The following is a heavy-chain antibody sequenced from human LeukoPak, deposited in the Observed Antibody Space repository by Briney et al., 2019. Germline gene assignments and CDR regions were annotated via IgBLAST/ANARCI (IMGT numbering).Heavy chain of an antibody. CDR1: GGSISSGDYY. CDR3: ASRGGGAFDI. J-gene: IGHJ3*02. CDR2: IYYSGST. Sequence: SETLSHTCTVSGGSISSGDYYWSWIRQPPGKGLEWIGYIYYSGSTYYNPSLKSRVTISVDTSKNQFSLKLSSVTAADTAVYYCASRGGGAFDIWGQGTMVTVSS. D-gene: IGHD2-15*01. V-gene: IGHV4-30-4*01.